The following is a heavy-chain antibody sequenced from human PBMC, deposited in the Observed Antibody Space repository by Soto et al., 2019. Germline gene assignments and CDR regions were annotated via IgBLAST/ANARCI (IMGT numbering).Heavy chain of an antibody. CDR2: ISWNSGSI. CDR3: AKDTDYGDYSGYFQH. CDR1: GFTFDDYA. D-gene: IGHD4-17*01. Sequence: GGSLRLSCAASGFTFDDYAMHWVRQAPGKGLEWVSGISWNSGSIGYADSVKGRFTISRDNAKNSLYLQMNSLRAEDTALYYCAKDTDYGDYSGYFQHWGQGTLVTVSS. V-gene: IGHV3-9*01. J-gene: IGHJ1*01.